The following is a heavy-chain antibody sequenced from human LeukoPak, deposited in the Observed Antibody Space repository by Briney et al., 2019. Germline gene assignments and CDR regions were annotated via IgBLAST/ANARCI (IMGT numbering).Heavy chain of an antibody. D-gene: IGHD3-16*01. V-gene: IGHV4-39*01. CDR1: GGSISSSSYY. J-gene: IGHJ4*02. CDR3: ASSDWGGYIN. Sequence: SETLSLTCTVSGGSISSSSYYWGWIRQPPGKGLEWIGSIYYSGSTYYNPSLKSRVTISVDTSKNQFSLKLSSVTAADTAVYYCASSDWGGYINWGQGTLVTVSS. CDR2: IYYSGST.